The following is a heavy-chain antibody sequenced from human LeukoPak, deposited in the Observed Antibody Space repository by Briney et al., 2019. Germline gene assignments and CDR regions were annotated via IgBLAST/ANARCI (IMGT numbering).Heavy chain of an antibody. CDR2: ISGSGGST. Sequence: GGSLRLSCAASGFTFSTYAMSWVRQAPGKGLEWVSGISGSGGSTYYADSVKGRFTISRDNSKNTLYLQMNSLRAEDTAVYYCAKLTGSPVTRGYFDYWGQGTLGTVS. V-gene: IGHV3-23*01. CDR1: GFTFSTYA. J-gene: IGHJ4*02. CDR3: AKLTGSPVTRGYFDY. D-gene: IGHD4-11*01.